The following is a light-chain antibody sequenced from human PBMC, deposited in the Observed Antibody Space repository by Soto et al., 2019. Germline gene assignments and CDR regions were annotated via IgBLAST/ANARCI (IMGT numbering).Light chain of an antibody. CDR1: QGISSF. Sequence: DIQMTQSPSTVSASVGDRVTITCRASQGISSFLAWYQEKPGKAPNLLIRSASSFQSGVPSRFSGSGSGTDFTLTISSLQPEDSGSYYCQQSISFPLTFGGGTKVEIK. J-gene: IGKJ4*01. CDR3: QQSISFPLT. V-gene: IGKV1D-12*01. CDR2: SAS.